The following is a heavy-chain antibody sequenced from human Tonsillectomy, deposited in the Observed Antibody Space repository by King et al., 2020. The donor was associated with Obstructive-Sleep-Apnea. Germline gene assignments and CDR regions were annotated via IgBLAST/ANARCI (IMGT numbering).Heavy chain of an antibody. D-gene: IGHD2/OR15-2a*01. Sequence: KLVQSGGGLVQPGGSLRLSCSASGFSFRSSAMHWVRQAPGKGLEYVSSISSNGGSTHYGDSVKGRFTVSRDNSKNTLFLQMSSLRAEDTAVYYCVKEDVVIVPPESYDTFDLWGQGTMVTVSS. V-gene: IGHV3-64D*09. CDR1: GFSFRSSA. J-gene: IGHJ3*01. CDR2: ISSNGGST. CDR3: VKEDVVIVPPESYDTFDL.